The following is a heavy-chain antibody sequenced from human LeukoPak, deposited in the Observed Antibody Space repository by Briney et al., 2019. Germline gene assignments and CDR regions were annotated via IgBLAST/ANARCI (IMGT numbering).Heavy chain of an antibody. CDR2: ISGSGGST. D-gene: IGHD6-19*01. CDR3: AKGYSSGWYFAGFCDC. V-gene: IGHV3-23*01. CDR1: GFTFSSYA. J-gene: IGHJ4*02. Sequence: PGGSLRLFCAASGFTFSSYAMSWVRQAPGKGLEWVSAISGSGGSTYYADSVKGRFTISRDNSKNTLYLQMNSLRAEDTAVYYCAKGYSSGWYFAGFCDCWGQGTLVTVSS.